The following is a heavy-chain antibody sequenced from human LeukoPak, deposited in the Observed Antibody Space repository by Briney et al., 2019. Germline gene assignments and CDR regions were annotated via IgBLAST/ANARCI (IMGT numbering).Heavy chain of an antibody. CDR3: ARGPKLRYDSSGYSPSYSV. CDR1: GGSISSGGYS. D-gene: IGHD3-22*01. J-gene: IGHJ6*02. V-gene: IGHV4-30-2*01. Sequence: SQTLSLTCAVSGGSISSGGYSWSWIRQPPGKGLEWIGYIYHSGSTYYNPSLKSRVTMSVDTSKNQFSLKLSSVTAADTAVYYCARGPKLRYDSSGYSPSYSVWGQGTTVTVSS. CDR2: IYHSGST.